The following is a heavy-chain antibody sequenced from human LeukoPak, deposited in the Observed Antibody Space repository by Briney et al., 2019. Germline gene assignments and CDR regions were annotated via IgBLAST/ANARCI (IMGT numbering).Heavy chain of an antibody. CDR1: GFTFSSYW. D-gene: IGHD6-13*01. J-gene: IGHJ4*02. Sequence: PGGSLRLSCAASGFTFSSYWMHWVRQAPGKGLEWVSVISGSGGNTYYADSVKGRFTSSRDNSKNTLYLQMNSLRAEDTAVYYCAKVPVPVIGAAGPFDYWGQGTLVTVSS. CDR3: AKVPVPVIGAAGPFDY. CDR2: ISGSGGNT. V-gene: IGHV3-23*01.